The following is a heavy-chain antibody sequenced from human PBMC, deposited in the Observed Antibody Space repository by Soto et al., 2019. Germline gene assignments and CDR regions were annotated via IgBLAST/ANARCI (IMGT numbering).Heavy chain of an antibody. V-gene: IGHV4-39*01. CDR2: IYYSGST. J-gene: IGHJ4*02. Sequence: QLQLQESGPGLVKPSETLSLTCTVSGGSISSSSYYWGWIRQPPGKGLEWIGSIYYSGSTYYNPSLKSRVTISVDTSKNQFSLKLSSVTAADTAVYYCARHVYGVSSGWLLDYWGQGTLVTVSS. D-gene: IGHD6-19*01. CDR1: GGSISSSSYY. CDR3: ARHVYGVSSGWLLDY.